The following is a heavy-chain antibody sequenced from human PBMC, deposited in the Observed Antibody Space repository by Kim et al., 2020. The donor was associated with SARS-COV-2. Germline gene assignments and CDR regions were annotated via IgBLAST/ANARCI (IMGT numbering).Heavy chain of an antibody. CDR2: INHSGST. D-gene: IGHD3-9*01. J-gene: IGHJ3*02. CDR3: ASGGYDILTGYDAFDI. CDR1: GGSFSGYY. V-gene: IGHV4-34*01. Sequence: SETLSLTCAVYGGSFSGYYWSWIRQPPGKGLEWIGEINHSGSTNYNPSLKSRVTISVDTSKNQFSLKLSSVTAADTAVYYCASGGYDILTGYDAFDIWG.